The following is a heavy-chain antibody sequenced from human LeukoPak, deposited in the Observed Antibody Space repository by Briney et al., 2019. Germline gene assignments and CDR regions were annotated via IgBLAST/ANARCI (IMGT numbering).Heavy chain of an antibody. CDR3: SRERGFWSGYFRPRYFDY. J-gene: IGHJ4*02. Sequence: SQTLSLTCTVSGDSISGRAYYWSWIRQPAGKGLEWIGRIHSSGTHSYNPSLKSRVSISVETSKNQFSLKLSSLTAADTTVYFCSRERGFWSGYFRPRYFDYWGQGTLVTV. D-gene: IGHD3-3*01. V-gene: IGHV4-61*02. CDR1: GDSISGRAYY. CDR2: IHSSGTH.